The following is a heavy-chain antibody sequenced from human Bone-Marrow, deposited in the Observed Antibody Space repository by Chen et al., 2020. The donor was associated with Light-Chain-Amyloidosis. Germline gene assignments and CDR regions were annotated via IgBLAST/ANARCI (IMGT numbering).Heavy chain of an antibody. CDR3: ARDLGGSGSGWYLLGLVDGTAGWFDP. CDR1: GGSISSYY. J-gene: IGHJ5*02. V-gene: IGHV4-59*01. Sequence: QVQLQESGPGLVKPSETLSLTCTVSGGSISSYYWSWTRQPPGKGLEWIGYIYYSGSTNYNPSLKSRVTISVDTSKNQFSLKLSSVTAADTAVYYCARDLGGSGSGWYLLGLVDGTAGWFDPWGQGTLVTVSS. D-gene: IGHD6-19*01. CDR2: IYYSGST.